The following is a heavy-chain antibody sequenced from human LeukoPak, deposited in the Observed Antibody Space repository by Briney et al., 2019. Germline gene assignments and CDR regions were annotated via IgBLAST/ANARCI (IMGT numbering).Heavy chain of an antibody. CDR1: GYTLTELS. J-gene: IGHJ3*02. V-gene: IGHV1-24*01. Sequence: ASVKVSCKVSGYTLTELSMHWVRQAPGKGLEWMGGFDPEDGETIYAQKFQGRVTMTEDTSTDTAYMELSSLRSEDTAVYYCATSNCYDSSYNDAFDIWGQGTMVTVSS. CDR2: FDPEDGET. D-gene: IGHD3-22*01. CDR3: ATSNCYDSSYNDAFDI.